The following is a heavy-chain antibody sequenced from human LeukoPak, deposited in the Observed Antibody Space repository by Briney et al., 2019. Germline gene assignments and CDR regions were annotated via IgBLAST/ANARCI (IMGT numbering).Heavy chain of an antibody. CDR3: ARGQVEVELLLREYYYYYMDV. Sequence: SETLSLTCAVYGGSFSGYYWSWVRQSPGKGLEWMWEINRSGSTTYNPSLKSRVTISVDTSKNQFSLRMSSVTAADTAVYYCARGQVEVELLLREYYYYYMDVWGKGTTVTVSS. CDR2: INRSGST. CDR1: GGSFSGYY. D-gene: IGHD1-7*01. V-gene: IGHV4-34*01. J-gene: IGHJ6*03.